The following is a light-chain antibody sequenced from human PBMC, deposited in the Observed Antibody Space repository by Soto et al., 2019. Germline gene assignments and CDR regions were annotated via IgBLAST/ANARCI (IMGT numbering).Light chain of an antibody. J-gene: IGKJ5*01. CDR2: RAS. Sequence: DVQMTQSPPTLSASVGDRVTITCRASQSINTWLAWYQQKPGKAPNLLIYRASTLETGVPSRFSGSGSGTEFTLTISSLQPDDFATYYCQQYNSDSSITFGQGTRLAIK. CDR1: QSINTW. V-gene: IGKV1-5*03. CDR3: QQYNSDSSIT.